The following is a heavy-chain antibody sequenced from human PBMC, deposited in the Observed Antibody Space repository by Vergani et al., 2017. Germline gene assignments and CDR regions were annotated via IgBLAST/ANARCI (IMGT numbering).Heavy chain of an antibody. Sequence: QVQLQESGPGLVKPSETLSLTCTVSGGSISSYYWSWIRQPPGKGLEWIGYIYYSGSTNYNPALKSQVTISAATSQNQFSLKLSSVTAADTAVYYCARVGYSYGYYYYGMDVWGQGTTVTVSS. D-gene: IGHD5-18*01. V-gene: IGHV4-59*01. J-gene: IGHJ6*02. CDR3: ARVGYSYGYYYYGMDV. CDR2: IYYSGST. CDR1: GGSISSYY.